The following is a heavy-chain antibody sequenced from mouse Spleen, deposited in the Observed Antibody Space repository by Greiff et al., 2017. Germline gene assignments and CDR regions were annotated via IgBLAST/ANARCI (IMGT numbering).Heavy chain of an antibody. CDR2: IYPGDGDT. D-gene: IGHD1-1*01. J-gene: IGHJ4*01. CDR1: GYAFSSSW. Sequence: QVQLQQSGPELVKPGASVKISCKASGYAFSSSWMNWVKQRPGKGLEWIGRIYPGDGDTNYNGKFKGKATLTADKSSSTAYMQLSSLTSEDSAVYFCARATVVKAAMDYWGQGTSVTVSS. V-gene: IGHV1-82*01. CDR3: ARATVVKAAMDY.